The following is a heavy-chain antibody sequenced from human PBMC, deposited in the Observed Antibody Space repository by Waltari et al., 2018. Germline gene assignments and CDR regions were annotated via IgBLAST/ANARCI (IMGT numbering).Heavy chain of an antibody. CDR3: ASSSGYYLRSPKLN. J-gene: IGHJ4*02. V-gene: IGHV4-38-2*01. Sequence: QVQLQESGPGLVKPSETLSLTCAVSGYSISSGYYWGWIRQPPGTGLEWIGGIYHSGSTSHNPSLKSRVTISVDTSKNQFSLKRSSVTAADTAVYYCASSSGYYLRSPKLNWGQGTLVTVSS. CDR2: IYHSGST. CDR1: GYSISSGYY. D-gene: IGHD3-22*01.